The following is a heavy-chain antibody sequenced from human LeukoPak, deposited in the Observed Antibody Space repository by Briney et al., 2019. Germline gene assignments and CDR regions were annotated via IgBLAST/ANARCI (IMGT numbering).Heavy chain of an antibody. V-gene: IGHV3-23*01. CDR3: AKGAVGGYDY. Sequence: SGGSLRLSCAASGFTFSSYTMTWVRQAPGKGLEWVSAISGSGGATYYADSVKGRFTISRDNSKNTLYLQMNSLRVEDTAVYYCAKGAVGGYDYWGQGTLVTVSS. CDR2: ISGSGGAT. J-gene: IGHJ4*02. D-gene: IGHD5-12*01. CDR1: GFTFSSYT.